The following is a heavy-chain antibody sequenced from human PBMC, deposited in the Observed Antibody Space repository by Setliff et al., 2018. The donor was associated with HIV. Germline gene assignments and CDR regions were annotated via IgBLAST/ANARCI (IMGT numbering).Heavy chain of an antibody. CDR3: AKGLSGPFDY. Sequence: GGSLRLSCAASGFTFSSYWMHWVRQAPGKGLVWVSRINNDGGTSYADSVKGRFTIFRDNAQNTLYLQMNSLRAQDTAVYYCAKGLSGPFDYWGQGTLVTVSS. CDR2: INNDGGT. V-gene: IGHV3-74*01. J-gene: IGHJ4*02. CDR1: GFTFSSYW. D-gene: IGHD3-16*02.